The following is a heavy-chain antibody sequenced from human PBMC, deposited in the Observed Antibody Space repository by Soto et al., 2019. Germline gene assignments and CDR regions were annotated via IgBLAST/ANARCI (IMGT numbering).Heavy chain of an antibody. CDR1: GGSISSYY. D-gene: IGHD3-10*01. V-gene: IGHV4-59*08. Sequence: QVQLQESGPGLVKPSETLSLTCTVSGGSISSYYWSWIRQPPGKGLEWIGYIYYSGSTNYNPSLKRGVTISEDTTKNQSSRKPSYVTAADTGGCYCARRPGNYHGSGGPAGWFDPWGQGTLVTVSS. J-gene: IGHJ5*02. CDR3: ARRPGNYHGSGGPAGWFDP. CDR2: IYYSGST.